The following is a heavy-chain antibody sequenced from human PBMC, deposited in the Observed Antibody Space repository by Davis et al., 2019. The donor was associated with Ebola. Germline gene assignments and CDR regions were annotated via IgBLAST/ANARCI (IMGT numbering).Heavy chain of an antibody. D-gene: IGHD3-10*01. V-gene: IGHV3-23*01. CDR1: GFTSSSYA. Sequence: PGGSLRLSCAASGFTSSSYAMTWVRQAPGKGLEWVSAIRGSTYYADSVKGRFTISRDNSKNTLYLQMNSLRAEDTAVYYCARSLWPLGDYWGQGTLVTVSS. J-gene: IGHJ4*02. CDR2: IRGST. CDR3: ARSLWPLGDY.